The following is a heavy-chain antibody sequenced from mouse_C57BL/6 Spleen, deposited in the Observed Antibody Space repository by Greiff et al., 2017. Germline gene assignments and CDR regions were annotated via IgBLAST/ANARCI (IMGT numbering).Heavy chain of an antibody. J-gene: IGHJ1*03. CDR2: ISDGGSYT. CDR1: GFTFSSYA. Sequence: EVMLVESGGGLVKPGGSLKLSCAASGFTFSSYAMSWVRQTPEKRLEWVATISDGGSYTYYPDNVKGRFTISRDNAQNNLYLQMSHLKSEDTAMYYCARDRDDYHWYFDVWGTGTTVTVSS. CDR3: ARDRDDYHWYFDV. V-gene: IGHV5-4*01. D-gene: IGHD2-4*01.